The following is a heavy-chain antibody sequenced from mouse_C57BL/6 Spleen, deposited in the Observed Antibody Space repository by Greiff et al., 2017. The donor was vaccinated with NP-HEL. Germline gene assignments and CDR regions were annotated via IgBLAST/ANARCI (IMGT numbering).Heavy chain of an antibody. V-gene: IGHV1-20*01. CDR1: GYSFTGYF. Sequence: EVQLQQSGPELVKPGASVKISCKASGYSFTGYFMNWVMQSHGKSLEWIGRINPYNGDTFYNQKFKGKATLTVDKSSSTAHMELRSLTSEDSAVYYCARSAPIEGTAMDYWGQGTSVTVSS. CDR2: INPYNGDT. J-gene: IGHJ4*01. D-gene: IGHD2-12*01. CDR3: ARSAPIEGTAMDY.